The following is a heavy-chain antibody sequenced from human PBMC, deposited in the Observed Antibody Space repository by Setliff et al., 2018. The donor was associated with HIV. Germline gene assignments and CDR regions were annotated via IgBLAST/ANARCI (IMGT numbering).Heavy chain of an antibody. Sequence: SETLSLTCTVTGYSISSGYYWAWIRQPPGKGLEWIGYIYHAGNTYYNPSLKSRVTISVDTSRDQISLRLNSLTAADTAVYYCARDGRDGSGYRTFDYWGRGTLVTVSS. D-gene: IGHD3-22*01. CDR3: ARDGRDGSGYRTFDY. CDR2: IYHAGNT. V-gene: IGHV4-38-2*02. CDR1: GYSISSGYY. J-gene: IGHJ4*02.